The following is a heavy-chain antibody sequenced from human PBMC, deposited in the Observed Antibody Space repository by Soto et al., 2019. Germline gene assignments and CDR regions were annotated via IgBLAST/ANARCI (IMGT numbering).Heavy chain of an antibody. Sequence: QVQLQQWGAGLLKPSETLSLTCTVNGGSLTGYYWSWIRQPRGQGLEWIGEVKDGGSTNYSPSLRGRVSISADTSKNHFSLRLNSVTAADTAVYFCARGQEGIVATHWDQGALVTVSS. D-gene: IGHD5-12*01. CDR1: GGSLTGYY. V-gene: IGHV4-34*01. J-gene: IGHJ4*02. CDR3: ARGQEGIVATH. CDR2: VKDGGST.